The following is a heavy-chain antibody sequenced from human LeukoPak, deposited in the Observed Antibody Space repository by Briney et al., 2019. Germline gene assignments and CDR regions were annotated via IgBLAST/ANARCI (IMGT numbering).Heavy chain of an antibody. D-gene: IGHD6-13*01. CDR2: INPNSGGT. CDR1: GYTFTGYY. J-gene: IGHJ4*02. CDR3: ARTGYSSTYRFTGDY. V-gene: IGHV1-2*02. Sequence: AASVKVSCKASGYTFTGYYMHWVRQAPGQGLEWRGWINPNSGGTKYAQKFQGRVTMTRDTSISTAYMELSRLRSDDTAVYYCARTGYSSTYRFTGDYWGQGTLVTVSS.